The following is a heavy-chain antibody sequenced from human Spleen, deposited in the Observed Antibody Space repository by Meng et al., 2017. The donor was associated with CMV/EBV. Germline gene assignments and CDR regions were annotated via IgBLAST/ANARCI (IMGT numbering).Heavy chain of an antibody. J-gene: IGHJ5*02. D-gene: IGHD2-2*01. CDR3: ARSGYCSSTSCYGGRDWFDP. V-gene: IGHV1-2*02. CDR1: GYY. CDR2: INPNSGGT. Sequence: GYYMHWVRQAPGQGLEWMGWINPNSGGTNYEQKFQGRVTMTRDTSISTAYMELSRLRSDDTAVYYCARSGYCSSTSCYGGRDWFDPWGQGTLVTVSS.